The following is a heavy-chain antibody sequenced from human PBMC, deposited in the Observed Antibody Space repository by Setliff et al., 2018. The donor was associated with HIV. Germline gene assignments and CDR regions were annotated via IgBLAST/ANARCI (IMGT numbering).Heavy chain of an antibody. D-gene: IGHD3-22*01. J-gene: IGHJ5*01. V-gene: IGHV4-59*01. Sequence: SETLSLTCSVSGVSINTYYWSWILQPPGKGLEWFGYIYNGGNTNYNPSLESRVSMSLDTSKNQFSLKLTSVTAADTAAYFCARTRYYYDSSDRYWVIDSCGPGTLVTVSS. CDR2: IYNGGNT. CDR1: GVSINTYY. CDR3: ARTRYYYDSSDRYWVIDS.